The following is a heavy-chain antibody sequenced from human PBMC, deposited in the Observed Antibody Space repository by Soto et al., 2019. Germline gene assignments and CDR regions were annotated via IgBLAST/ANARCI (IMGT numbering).Heavy chain of an antibody. Sequence: HPGGSLRLSCAASGFTFSSYAMSWVRQAPGKGLEWVSAISGSRGSTYYADSVKGRFTISRDNSKNTLYLQMNSLRAEDTAVYYCAKVWDDGYNYRYWGQGTLVTVSS. D-gene: IGHD5-12*01. CDR2: ISGSRGST. CDR1: GFTFSSYA. CDR3: AKVWDDGYNYRY. V-gene: IGHV3-23*01. J-gene: IGHJ4*02.